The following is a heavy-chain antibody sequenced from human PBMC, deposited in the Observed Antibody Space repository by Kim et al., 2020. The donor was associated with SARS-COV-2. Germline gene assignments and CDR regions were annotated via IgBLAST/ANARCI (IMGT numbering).Heavy chain of an antibody. J-gene: IGHJ2*01. CDR2: IYYSGST. CDR3: ARPSIAAAGPGWWYFDL. D-gene: IGHD6-13*01. V-gene: IGHV4-59*08. CDR1: GGSISSYY. Sequence: SETLSLTCTVSGGSISSYYWSWIRQPPGKGLEWIGYIYYSGSTNYNPSLKSRVTISVDTSKNQFSLKLSSVTAADTAVYYCARPSIAAAGPGWWYFDLWGRGTLVTVSS.